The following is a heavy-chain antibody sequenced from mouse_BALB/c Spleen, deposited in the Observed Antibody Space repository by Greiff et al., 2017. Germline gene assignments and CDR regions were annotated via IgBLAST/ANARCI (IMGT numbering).Heavy chain of an antibody. J-gene: IGHJ3*01. CDR3: ARGRDYGSSSFAY. D-gene: IGHD1-1*01. CDR2: ISSGGST. V-gene: IGHV5-6-5*01. Sequence: EVHLVESGGGLVKPGGSLKLSCAASGFTFSSYAMSWVRQTPEKRLEWVASISSGGSTYYPDSVKGRFTISRDNARNILYLQMSSLRSEDTAMYYCARGRDYGSSSFAYWGQGTLVTVSA. CDR1: GFTFSSYA.